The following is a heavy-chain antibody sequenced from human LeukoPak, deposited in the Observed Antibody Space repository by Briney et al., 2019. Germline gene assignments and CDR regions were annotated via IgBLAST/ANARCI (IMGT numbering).Heavy chain of an antibody. V-gene: IGHV3-30*02. Sequence: GGSLRLSCAASGFTFSSYGMDWVRQAPGKGLERVAFIRYDGSNKYYADSVKGRFTISRDNSKNTLYLQMNSLRAEDTAVYYCAKVSWELGYFDYWGQGTLVTVSS. CDR1: GFTFSSYG. J-gene: IGHJ4*02. CDR2: IRYDGSNK. D-gene: IGHD1-26*01. CDR3: AKVSWELGYFDY.